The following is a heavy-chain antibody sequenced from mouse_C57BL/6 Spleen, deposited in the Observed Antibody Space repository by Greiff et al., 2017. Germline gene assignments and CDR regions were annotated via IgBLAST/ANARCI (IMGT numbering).Heavy chain of an antibody. CDR2: ISSGSSTI. D-gene: IGHD2-3*01. CDR3: ARSGYYDGYYGGYFDY. Sequence: EVQLVESGGGLVKPGGSLKLSCAASGFTFSDYGMHWVRQAPEKGLEWVAYISSGSSTIYYADTVKGRFTISRDNAKNTLFLQMTSLRSEDTAMYYCARSGYYDGYYGGYFDYWGQGTTLTVSS. CDR1: GFTFSDYG. V-gene: IGHV5-17*01. J-gene: IGHJ2*01.